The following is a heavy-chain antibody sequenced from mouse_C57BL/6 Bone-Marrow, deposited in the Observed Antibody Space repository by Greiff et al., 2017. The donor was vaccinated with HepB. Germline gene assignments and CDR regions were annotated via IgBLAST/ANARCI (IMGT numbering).Heavy chain of an antibody. J-gene: IGHJ3*01. CDR2: ISSGSSTI. Sequence: EVKVEESGGGLVKPGGSLKLSCAASGFAFSDYGMHWVRQAPEKGLEWVAYISSGSSTIYYADTVKGRFTISRDNAKNTLFLQMTSLRSEDTAMYYCATNYGSIFAYWGQGTLVTVSA. D-gene: IGHD1-1*01. CDR1: GFAFSDYG. V-gene: IGHV5-17*01. CDR3: ATNYGSIFAY.